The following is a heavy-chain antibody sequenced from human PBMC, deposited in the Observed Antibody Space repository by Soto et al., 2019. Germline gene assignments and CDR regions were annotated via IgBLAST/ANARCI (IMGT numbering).Heavy chain of an antibody. V-gene: IGHV1-18*01. Sequence: QVQLVQSGAEVKKPGASVKVSCKASDYTFTSYGISWVRQAPGQGLEWMGWISAYNGNTNYAQKLQGRVTMTTDTSTSTAYMELRSLRSDDTAVYYCARFSQWLVIWYYYGMDVWGQGTTVTVSS. CDR3: ARFSQWLVIWYYYGMDV. CDR2: ISAYNGNT. D-gene: IGHD6-19*01. CDR1: DYTFTSYG. J-gene: IGHJ6*02.